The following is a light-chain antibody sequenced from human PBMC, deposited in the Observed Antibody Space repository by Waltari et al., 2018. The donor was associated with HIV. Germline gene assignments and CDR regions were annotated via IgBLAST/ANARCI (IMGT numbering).Light chain of an antibody. V-gene: IGKV2-28*01. J-gene: IGKJ5*01. CDR1: QSLLHSNGYNY. CDR3: MQALQTPSIT. Sequence: DIVMTQSPLSLSVTPGEPASISCRSSQSLLHSNGYNYLDWYLQKPGQSPQVLIYLGSNRASGVPDRLSGSGSGTDFILKISRVEAEDVGVYYCMQALQTPSITFGQGTRLEIK. CDR2: LGS.